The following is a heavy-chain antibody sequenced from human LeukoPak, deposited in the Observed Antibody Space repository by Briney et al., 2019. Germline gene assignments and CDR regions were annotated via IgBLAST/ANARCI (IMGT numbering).Heavy chain of an antibody. CDR3: AAQGGSGDLRY. Sequence: PGGFLRLSCAASGFTFSNTWMNWVRQAPGKGLEWVGRIKRIIDGGTTDYAAPVKGRFTVSRDDSINTLYLQMSSLKTEDTAVYYCAAQGGSGDLRYWGQGTLVTVSS. CDR2: IKRIIDGGTT. CDR1: GFTFSNTW. V-gene: IGHV3-15*01. J-gene: IGHJ4*02. D-gene: IGHD4-17*01.